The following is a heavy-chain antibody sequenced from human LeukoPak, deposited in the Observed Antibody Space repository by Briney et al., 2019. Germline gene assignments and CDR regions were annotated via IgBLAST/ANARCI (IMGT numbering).Heavy chain of an antibody. CDR1: GGSITSSY. CDR2: IHYSGST. D-gene: IGHD3-22*01. V-gene: IGHV4-59*01. Sequence: SEALSLTCSVSGGSITSSYWSWIRQPPGKRREWIGYIHYSGSTNYNPSLKSRVTMSLDTSKNQFSLKLSSVTAADTAVYYCASGYFDSSGYSNWFDPWGQGTLVTVSS. J-gene: IGHJ5*02. CDR3: ASGYFDSSGYSNWFDP.